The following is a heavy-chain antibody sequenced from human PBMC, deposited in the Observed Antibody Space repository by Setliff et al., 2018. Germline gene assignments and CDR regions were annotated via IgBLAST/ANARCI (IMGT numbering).Heavy chain of an antibody. V-gene: IGHV4-31*01. CDR2: IYYSGST. CDR3: ARVGWYYDSSGFDY. J-gene: IGHJ4*02. Sequence: PSETLSLTCTVSGGSISSGGYYWSWIRQHPGKGLEWIGYIYYSGSTYYNPSLKSQVTISVDTSKNQFSLKLSSVTAADTAVYYCARVGWYYDSSGFDYWGQGTLVTVS. D-gene: IGHD3-22*01. CDR1: GGSISSGGYY.